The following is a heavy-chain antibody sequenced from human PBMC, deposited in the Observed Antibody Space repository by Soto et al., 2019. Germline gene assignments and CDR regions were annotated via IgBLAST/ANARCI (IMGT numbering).Heavy chain of an antibody. CDR2: IVPTLRIT. D-gene: IGHD1-26*01. Sequence: QVQLVQSGAEVKKPGASLRVSCETSGGTSTIYTITWVRQAPGQGLQWMGRIVPTLRITNYAQEFQGRLTITADSPTSTAHIELTSLTSEDTAAYYCAPAKYGAGRVGVHSWGQGTLVTVSS. J-gene: IGHJ5*02. CDR1: GGTSTIYT. V-gene: IGHV1-69*02. CDR3: APAKYGAGRVGVHS.